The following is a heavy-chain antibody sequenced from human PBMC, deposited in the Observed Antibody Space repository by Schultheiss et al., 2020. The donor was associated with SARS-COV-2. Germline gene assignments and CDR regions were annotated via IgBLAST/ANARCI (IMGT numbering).Heavy chain of an antibody. D-gene: IGHD6-19*01. CDR1: GGSFSGYY. J-gene: IGHJ6*02. Sequence: SETLSLTCAVYGGSFSGYYWSWIRQPPGKGLEWIGEINHSGSTNYNPSLKSLVTISVDTSKNQFSLKLSSVTAADTAVYYCARGHSSGWYGGMDVWGQGTTVTVSS. V-gene: IGHV4-34*01. CDR3: ARGHSSGWYGGMDV. CDR2: INHSGST.